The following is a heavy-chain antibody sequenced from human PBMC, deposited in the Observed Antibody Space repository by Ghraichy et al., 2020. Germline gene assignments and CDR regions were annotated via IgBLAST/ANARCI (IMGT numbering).Heavy chain of an antibody. V-gene: IGHV3-30*04. CDR2: ISYDGSNK. D-gene: IGHD2-15*01. Sequence: GGSLRLSCAASGFTFSSYAMHWVRQAPGKGLEWVAVISYDGSNKYYADSVKGRFTISRDNSKNTLYLQMNSLRAEDTAVYYCAMVPGAYRANYFDYWGQGTLVTVSS. J-gene: IGHJ4*02. CDR1: GFTFSSYA. CDR3: AMVPGAYRANYFDY.